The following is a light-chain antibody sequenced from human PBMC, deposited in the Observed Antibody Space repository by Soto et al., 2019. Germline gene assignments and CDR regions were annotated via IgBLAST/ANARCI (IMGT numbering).Light chain of an antibody. V-gene: IGLV1-40*01. J-gene: IGLJ2*01. Sequence: QLVLTQPPSVSGAPGQRVTISCTGSSSNIGAGYDVHWYQQLPGTAPKLLIYGNSNRPSGVPDRFSGSKSGTSASLAITGLQGWGEGGYYCQSYDSSLSVVFGGGTKLTVL. CDR1: SSNIGAGYD. CDR2: GNS. CDR3: QSYDSSLSVV.